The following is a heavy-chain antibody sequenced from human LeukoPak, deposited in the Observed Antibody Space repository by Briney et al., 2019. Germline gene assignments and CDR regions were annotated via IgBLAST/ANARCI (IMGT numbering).Heavy chain of an antibody. CDR1: GLTFSGSA. V-gene: IGHV3-73*01. CDR3: TRHDGYSSGWVADY. D-gene: IGHD6-19*01. CDR2: IRSKANSYAT. Sequence: PGGSLRLSCAASGLTFSGSAMHWVRQASGKGLEWVGRIRSKANSYATAYAASVKGRFTISRDDSKNTAYLQMNSLKTEDTAVYYCTRHDGYSSGWVADYWGQGTLVTVSS. J-gene: IGHJ4*02.